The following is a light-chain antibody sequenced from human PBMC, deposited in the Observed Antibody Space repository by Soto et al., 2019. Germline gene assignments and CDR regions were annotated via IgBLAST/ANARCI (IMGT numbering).Light chain of an antibody. CDR2: DVS. CDR1: SSDVGAYNY. CDR3: SAYTSSSTVI. J-gene: IGLJ2*01. V-gene: IGLV2-14*01. Sequence: QSALTQPASVSGSPGQSITISCTGTSSDVGAYNYVSWYQQHPGKAPKLMICDVSNRPSGVSNRFSGSKSGNTASLTIAGLQAEDEADYYCSAYTSSSTVIFGGGNKLTVL.